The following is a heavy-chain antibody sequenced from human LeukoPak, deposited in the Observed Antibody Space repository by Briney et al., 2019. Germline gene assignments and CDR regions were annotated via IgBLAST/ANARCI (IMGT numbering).Heavy chain of an antibody. CDR2: INPSGGST. CDR1: GYTFTSYY. V-gene: IGHV1-46*01. CDR3: ARDQRYSGSYYSSQDGAFDI. J-gene: IGHJ3*02. D-gene: IGHD1-26*01. Sequence: ASVKVSCKASGYTFTSYYMHWVRQAPGQGLEWMGIINPSGGSTSYAQKFQGRVTMTRDTSTSTVYMELSSLRSEDTAVYYCARDQRYSGSYYSSQDGAFDIWGQGTMVTVSS.